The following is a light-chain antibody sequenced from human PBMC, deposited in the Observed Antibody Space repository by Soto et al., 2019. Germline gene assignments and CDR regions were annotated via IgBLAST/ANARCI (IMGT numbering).Light chain of an antibody. Sequence: DIQMTQSPSTLSASVGDRVTITCRASQSISSWLAWYQQKPGKAPKLLIYDASNLETGVPSRFSGSGSGADFTLTISRLEPEDFAVYYCHQYGTAPITFGQGTRLEI. CDR3: HQYGTAPIT. CDR1: QSISSW. V-gene: IGKV1-5*01. J-gene: IGKJ5*01. CDR2: DAS.